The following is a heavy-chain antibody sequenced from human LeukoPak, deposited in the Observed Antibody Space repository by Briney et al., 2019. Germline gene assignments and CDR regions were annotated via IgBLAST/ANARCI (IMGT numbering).Heavy chain of an antibody. CDR2: ISGSGGST. Sequence: GGSLRLSCAASGFTFSSYAMSWVRQAPGKGLEWVSAISGSGGSTYYADSVKGRFTISRDNSKNTLYLQMNSLRAEDTAVYYCAKDRSLWFGEHNWFDPWSQGTLVTVSS. D-gene: IGHD3-10*01. CDR1: GFTFSSYA. V-gene: IGHV3-23*01. J-gene: IGHJ5*02. CDR3: AKDRSLWFGEHNWFDP.